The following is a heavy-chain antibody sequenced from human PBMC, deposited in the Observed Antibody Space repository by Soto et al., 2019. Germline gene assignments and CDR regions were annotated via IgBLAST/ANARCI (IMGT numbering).Heavy chain of an antibody. J-gene: IGHJ5*02. Sequence: PSETLSLTCAVYGESFSGYYWAWIRQPPGKGLEWIGEISPAGSTNYNPSLESRISLSVDTPRNQFSLKLNSVTVTDTAVYFCERDRLGHWLHPWGPGTLVTVYS. CDR3: ERDRLGHWLHP. CDR1: GESFSGYY. CDR2: ISPAGST. D-gene: IGHD3-9*01. V-gene: IGHV4-34*01.